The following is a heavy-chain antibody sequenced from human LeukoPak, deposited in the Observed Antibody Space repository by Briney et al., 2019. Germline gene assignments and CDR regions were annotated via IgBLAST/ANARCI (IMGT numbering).Heavy chain of an antibody. D-gene: IGHD5-12*01. CDR2: IYYSGST. V-gene: IGHV4-59*01. J-gene: IGHJ4*02. CDR1: GGSISSYY. CDR3: ARADIVATLPSDY. Sequence: SETLSLTCTVSGGSISSYYWSWIRQPPGKGLEWIGYIYYSGSTNHNPSLKSRVTISVDTSKNQFSLKLSSVTAADTAVYYCARADIVATLPSDYWGQGTLVTVSS.